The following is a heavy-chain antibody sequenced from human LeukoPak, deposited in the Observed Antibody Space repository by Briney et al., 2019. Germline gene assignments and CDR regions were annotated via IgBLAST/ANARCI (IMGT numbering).Heavy chain of an antibody. Sequence: SETLSLTCTVSGGSISSYYWGWIRQPPGKGLEWIGSIYYSGSTYYNPSLKSRVTISVDTSKNQFSLKLSSVTAADTAVYYCARLPRENWFDPWGQGTLVTVSS. CDR1: GGSISSYY. J-gene: IGHJ5*02. D-gene: IGHD1-26*01. V-gene: IGHV4-39*01. CDR3: ARLPRENWFDP. CDR2: IYYSGST.